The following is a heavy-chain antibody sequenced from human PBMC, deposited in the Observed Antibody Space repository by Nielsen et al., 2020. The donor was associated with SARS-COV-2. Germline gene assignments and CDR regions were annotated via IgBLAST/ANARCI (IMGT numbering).Heavy chain of an antibody. CDR2: INHSGST. J-gene: IGHJ6*03. Sequence: SETLSLTCAVYGESFTDNKWNWVRQPPGKGLEWIGEINHSGSTSYNPSLKSRVTMSVDTSKNQFSLKLNSVTAADTAVYFCARGKKSHSGTFGSFYYYYYMDVWGKGTTVTVSS. D-gene: IGHD1-1*01. CDR1: GESFTDNK. V-gene: IGHV4-34*01. CDR3: ARGKKSHSGTFGSFYYYYYMDV.